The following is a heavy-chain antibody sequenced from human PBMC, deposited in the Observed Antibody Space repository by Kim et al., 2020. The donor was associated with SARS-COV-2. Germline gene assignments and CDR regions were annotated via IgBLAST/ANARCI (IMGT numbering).Heavy chain of an antibody. D-gene: IGHD3-16*02. Sequence: SETLSLSCAVSGGSISSSNHYWGWIRQPPGKGLEWLGSINYSGDTFYSPSLKSRVTISVDTSENQFSLRLTSATAADTAVYFCVRLPPNNLWGNYHSDYWGQGTLVTVSP. CDR3: VRLPPNNLWGNYHSDY. CDR2: INYSGDT. V-gene: IGHV4-39*01. CDR1: GGSISSSNHY. J-gene: IGHJ4*02.